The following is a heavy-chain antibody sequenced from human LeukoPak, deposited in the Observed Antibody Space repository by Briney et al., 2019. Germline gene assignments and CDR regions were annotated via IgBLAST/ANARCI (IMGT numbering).Heavy chain of an antibody. V-gene: IGHV4-34*01. D-gene: IGHD3-3*01. CDR3: ARTRGYYDSCFDY. J-gene: IGHJ4*02. Sequence: SETPSLTCAVYGGSFSGYYWSWIRQPPGKGLEWIGEINYSGSTNYNPSLKSRATISVDTSKNQFSLKLSSVTAADTAVYYCARTRGYYDSCFDYWGQGTLVTVSS. CDR1: GGSFSGYY. CDR2: INYSGST.